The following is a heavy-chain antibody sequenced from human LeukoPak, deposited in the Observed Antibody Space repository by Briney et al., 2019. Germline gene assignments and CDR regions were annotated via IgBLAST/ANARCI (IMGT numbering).Heavy chain of an antibody. CDR1: GFTFSSYG. D-gene: IGHD6-19*01. J-gene: IGHJ4*02. CDR2: ISYDGSNK. V-gene: IGHV3-30*18. CDR3: AKPSSGWYGD. Sequence: GGSLRLSCAASGFTFSSYGMHLVRQAPGKGLEWVAVISYDGSNKYYADSVKGRFTISRDNSKNTLYLQMNSLRAEDTAVYYCAKPSSGWYGDWGQGTLVTVSS.